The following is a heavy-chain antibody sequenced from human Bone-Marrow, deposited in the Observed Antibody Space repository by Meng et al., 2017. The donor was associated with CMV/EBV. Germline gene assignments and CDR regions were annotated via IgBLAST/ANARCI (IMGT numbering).Heavy chain of an antibody. CDR3: AKDLRGYGDTSWFDP. J-gene: IGHJ5*02. CDR1: GFTFSSYG. V-gene: IGHV3-33*06. CDR2: IWYDGSNK. D-gene: IGHD4-17*01. Sequence: SGFTFSSYGMQWVRQDPGKGLEWVAVIWYDGSNKYYADSVKGRFTISRDNSKNTLYLQMNSLRAEDTAVYYCAKDLRGYGDTSWFDPWGQGTLVTVSS.